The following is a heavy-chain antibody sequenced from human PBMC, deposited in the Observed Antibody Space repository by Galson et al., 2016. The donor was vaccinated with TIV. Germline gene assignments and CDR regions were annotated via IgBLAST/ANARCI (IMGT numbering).Heavy chain of an antibody. CDR3: ARQTGRGGDCYYFDF. CDR1: GFTFSTDA. Sequence: SLRLSCAASGFTFSTDAMHWVRQAPGKGLEWVADISYDGNNKYYADSVKGRFTISRDNSKNTLDLQMNSLRAEDTAVYYCARQTGRGGDCYYFDFWGQGTLVTVSS. V-gene: IGHV3-30*01. J-gene: IGHJ4*02. D-gene: IGHD2-21*02. CDR2: ISYDGNNK.